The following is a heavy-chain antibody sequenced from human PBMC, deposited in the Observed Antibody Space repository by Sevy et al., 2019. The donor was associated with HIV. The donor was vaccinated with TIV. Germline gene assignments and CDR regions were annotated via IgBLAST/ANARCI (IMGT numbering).Heavy chain of an antibody. CDR1: GFSFSGYG. V-gene: IGHV3-33*01. Sequence: GRSLRLSCAASGFSFSGYGMHWVRQAPGKGLEWVAVIWYDGSNKEYADSVKGRFTISRDNAKNSLYLQMNSLRAEDTAVYYCARKMELLVPDYWGQGTLVTVSS. J-gene: IGHJ4*02. CDR2: IWYDGSNK. D-gene: IGHD2-21*02. CDR3: ARKMELLVPDY.